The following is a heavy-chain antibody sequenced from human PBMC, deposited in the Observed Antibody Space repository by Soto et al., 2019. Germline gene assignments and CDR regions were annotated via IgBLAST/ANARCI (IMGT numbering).Heavy chain of an antibody. J-gene: IGHJ2*01. CDR2: IIPIFGTA. Sequence: QVQLVQSGAEVKEPGSSVKVSCKASGGTFSSYAISWVRQAPGQGLEWMGGIIPIFGTANYAQKFQGRVTITADESTSTAYMELSSLRSEDTAVYYCARASPYDSSGYYSLGWYFDLWGRGTLVTVSS. CDR3: ARASPYDSSGYYSLGWYFDL. CDR1: GGTFSSYA. D-gene: IGHD3-22*01. V-gene: IGHV1-69*01.